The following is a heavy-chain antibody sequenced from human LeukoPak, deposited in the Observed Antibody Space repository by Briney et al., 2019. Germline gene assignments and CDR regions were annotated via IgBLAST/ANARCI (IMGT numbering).Heavy chain of an antibody. Sequence: ASVKVSCKASGYTFTGYYMHWVRQAPGQGLEWMGWINPNSGGTNYAQKFKGRVTMTRDTSISTAYMELRRLRSDDTAVYYCARDGYSGYGGIDYWGQGTLVTVSS. V-gene: IGHV1-2*02. D-gene: IGHD5-12*01. CDR2: INPNSGGT. J-gene: IGHJ4*02. CDR3: ARDGYSGYGGIDY. CDR1: GYTFTGYY.